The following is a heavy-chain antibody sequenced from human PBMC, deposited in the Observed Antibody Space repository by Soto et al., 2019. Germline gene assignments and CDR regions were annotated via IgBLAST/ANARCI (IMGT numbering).Heavy chain of an antibody. D-gene: IGHD1-26*01. CDR2: IWYDGSNK. V-gene: IGHV3-33*01. CDR3: ARDHFSGSYYDY. J-gene: IGHJ4*02. CDR1: GFTFSSYG. Sequence: QVQLVESGGGVVQPGRSLRLSCAASGFTFSSYGMHWVRQAPGKGLEWVAVIWYDGSNKYYADSVKGRFTISRDNSKNTLYLQMNSLRAEDTAVYYCARDHFSGSYYDYWGQGTLVTVSS.